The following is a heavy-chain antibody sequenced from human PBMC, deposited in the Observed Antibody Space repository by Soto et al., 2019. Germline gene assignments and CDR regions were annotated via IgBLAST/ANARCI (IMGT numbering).Heavy chain of an antibody. D-gene: IGHD2-2*02. CDR2: ISWNSGSI. J-gene: IGHJ4*02. V-gene: IGHV3-9*01. CDR3: AKDKEGVVVPAAILDY. Sequence: EVQLVESGGGLVQPGRSLRLSCAASGFTFDDYAMHWVRQAPGKGLEWVSGISWNSGSIGYADSVKGRFTISRDNAKNSLYLQMNSLRAEDTALYYCAKDKEGVVVPAAILDYWGQGTLVTVSS. CDR1: GFTFDDYA.